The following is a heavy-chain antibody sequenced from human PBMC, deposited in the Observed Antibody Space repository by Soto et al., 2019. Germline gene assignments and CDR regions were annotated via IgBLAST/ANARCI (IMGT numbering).Heavy chain of an antibody. Sequence: GGSLRLSCAASGFTFSSYGMHWVRQAPGKGLEWVAVIWYDGSNKYYADSVKGRFTISRDNSKNTLYLQMNSLRAEDTAVYYCARGSYYYDSSGLNYWGQGTLVTVSS. CDR1: GFTFSSYG. J-gene: IGHJ4*02. CDR3: ARGSYYYDSSGLNY. CDR2: IWYDGSNK. D-gene: IGHD3-22*01. V-gene: IGHV3-33*01.